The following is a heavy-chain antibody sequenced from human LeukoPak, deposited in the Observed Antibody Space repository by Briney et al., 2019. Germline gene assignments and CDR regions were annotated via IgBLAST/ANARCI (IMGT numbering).Heavy chain of an antibody. CDR2: INWNSGDV. V-gene: IGHV3-9*01. J-gene: IGHJ4*02. D-gene: IGHD5-18*01. Sequence: GGSLRLSCAASGFTFDDYAMHWVRQAPGKGLEWVSGINWNSGDVGYADSVKGRFTISRDNAKNTLYLQMNSLRAEDTAVYYCARVDTAMVVDYWGQGTLVTVSS. CDR1: GFTFDDYA. CDR3: ARVDTAMVVDY.